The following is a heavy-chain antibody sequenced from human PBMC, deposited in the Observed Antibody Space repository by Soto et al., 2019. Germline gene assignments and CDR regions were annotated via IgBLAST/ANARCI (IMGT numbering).Heavy chain of an antibody. CDR1: GGTFSSYA. D-gene: IGHD6-6*01. CDR2: IIPIFGTA. V-gene: IGHV1-69*13. CDR3: ARDSPAPEYSSSSAVVGLWVS. Sequence: GASVKVSCKASGGTFSSYAISWVRQAPGQGLEWMGGIIPIFGTANYAQKFQGRVTITADESTSTAYMELSSLRSEDTAVYYCARDSPAPEYSSSSAVVGLWVSWGQGTLVTVSS. J-gene: IGHJ5*02.